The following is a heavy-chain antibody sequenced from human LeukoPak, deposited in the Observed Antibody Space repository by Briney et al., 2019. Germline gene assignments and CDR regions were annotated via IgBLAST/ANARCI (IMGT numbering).Heavy chain of an antibody. D-gene: IGHD2-15*01. CDR1: GGSISNYF. V-gene: IGHV4-4*07. CDR2: IHDNGDS. J-gene: IGHJ4*02. Sequence: SETLSLTCTVSGGSISNYFRSWIRQPAGKGLEWIGRIHDNGDSNHNPSLKSRVTMSLDTSRNQVSLKLASVTAADTAVYYCARAPSGCGGTCPSDHWGPGTQATVSS. CDR3: ARAPSGCGGTCPSDH.